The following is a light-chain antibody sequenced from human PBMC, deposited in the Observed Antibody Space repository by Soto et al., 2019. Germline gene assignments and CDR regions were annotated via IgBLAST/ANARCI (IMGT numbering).Light chain of an antibody. CDR3: QHYNSYPRT. Sequence: DIQMTQSPSTLSRSVADRVTITCLASQTISSWLAWYQQKPGKAPKLLNYKASTLKSGVPSRFSGSGSGTEFTLTISSLQPDDFATYYCQHYNSYPRTCGRGTKVDIK. CDR2: KAS. CDR1: QTISSW. J-gene: IGKJ1*01. V-gene: IGKV1-5*03.